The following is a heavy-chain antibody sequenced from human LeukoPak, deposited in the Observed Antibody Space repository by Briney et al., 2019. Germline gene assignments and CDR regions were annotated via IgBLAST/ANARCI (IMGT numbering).Heavy chain of an antibody. CDR1: GFTFSSYS. D-gene: IGHD6-19*01. CDR2: ISSSSSTI. Sequence: GGSLSLSCAASGFTFSSYSMNWVRQAPGKGLEWVSYISSSSSTIYYADSVKGRFTISRDNAQNSLYLQMNSLRAEDTAVYYCAKDHSSGWYVIDYWGQGTLVTVSS. V-gene: IGHV3-48*04. J-gene: IGHJ4*02. CDR3: AKDHSSGWYVIDY.